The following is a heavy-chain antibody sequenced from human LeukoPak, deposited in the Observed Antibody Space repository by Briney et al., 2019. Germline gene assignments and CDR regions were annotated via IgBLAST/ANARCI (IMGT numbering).Heavy chain of an antibody. CDR1: GFTFSSYS. CDR2: ISSSSSYI. J-gene: IGHJ3*02. Sequence: PGGSLRLSCAASGFTFSSYSMNWVRQAPGKGLEWVSSISSSSSYIYYADSVKGRFTISRDNAKNSLYLQMNSLRAEDTAVYYCARSGWTNHAFDIWGQGTMVTVSS. D-gene: IGHD6-25*01. CDR3: ARSGWTNHAFDI. V-gene: IGHV3-21*01.